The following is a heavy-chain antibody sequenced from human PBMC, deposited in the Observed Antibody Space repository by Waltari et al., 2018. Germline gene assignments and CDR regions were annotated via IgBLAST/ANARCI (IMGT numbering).Heavy chain of an antibody. V-gene: IGHV3-7*01. J-gene: IGHJ4*02. Sequence: EVQLVESGGGLVQPGGSLRLSCAASGFTFRSYWMSWVRQAPGKGLEWVTNIKQDGSEKYYVDSVKGRFTISRDNAKNSLYLQMNSLRAEDTAVYYCAREHSYFDYWGQGTLVTVSS. CDR2: IKQDGSEK. CDR1: GFTFRSYW. CDR3: AREHSYFDY.